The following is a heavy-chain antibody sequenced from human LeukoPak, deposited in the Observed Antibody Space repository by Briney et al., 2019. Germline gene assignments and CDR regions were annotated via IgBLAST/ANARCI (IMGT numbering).Heavy chain of an antibody. CDR2: IIPIFGTA. Sequence: SVKVSCKASGGTFSSYAISWVRQAPGQGLEWMGGIIPIFGTANYAQKFQGRVTITADKSTSTAYMELSSLRSEDTAVYYCARVMDYDILTGYSSRAFDIWGQGTMVTVSS. V-gene: IGHV1-69*06. J-gene: IGHJ3*02. CDR3: ARVMDYDILTGYSSRAFDI. CDR1: GGTFSSYA. D-gene: IGHD3-9*01.